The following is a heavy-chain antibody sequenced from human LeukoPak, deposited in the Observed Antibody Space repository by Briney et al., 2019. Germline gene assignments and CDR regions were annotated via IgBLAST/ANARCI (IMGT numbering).Heavy chain of an antibody. CDR1: GFIVSANF. D-gene: IGHD1-26*01. J-gene: IGHJ4*02. Sequence: QAGVSLRLSCEASGFIVSANFMNWVRQAPGKGLEWVSVMYSVGTTYYADSVKGRFTVSRDPSKNTLYLQMDSLRVEDTAVYYCARDLSAYSYGFGGDCWGQGTRVIVSS. CDR2: MYSVGTT. V-gene: IGHV3-66*01. CDR3: ARDLSAYSYGFGGDC.